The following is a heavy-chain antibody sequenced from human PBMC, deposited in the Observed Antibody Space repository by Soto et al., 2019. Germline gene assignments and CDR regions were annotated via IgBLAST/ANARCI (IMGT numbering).Heavy chain of an antibody. CDR3: ARDLDGLHDDTSGPFPRPG. D-gene: IGHD3-22*01. CDR2: IHSSGSI. CDR1: GGSISSGDYY. J-gene: IGHJ1*01. V-gene: IGHV4-30-4*01. Sequence: SETLSLTCTVSGGSISSGDYYWSWIRQAPGRGLEWIGYIHSSGSIYYNPSLKGRATMSIDTAGNQFSLKVSSVTVADTAVYYCARDLDGLHDDTSGPFPRPGWGQGTLVTVSS.